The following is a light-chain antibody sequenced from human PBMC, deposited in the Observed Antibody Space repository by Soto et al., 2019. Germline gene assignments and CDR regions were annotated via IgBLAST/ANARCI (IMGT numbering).Light chain of an antibody. CDR1: SSDVGYYDF. J-gene: IGLJ1*01. CDR3: SSYTSTSTPYV. V-gene: IGLV2-14*01. CDR2: EVT. Sequence: QSVLTQPASVSGSPGQSITISCTGTSSDVGYYDFVAWYQQYPGKAPKVIIYEVTNRPSGVSNRFSGSKSGNTASLTISGLQAEDEAEYYCSSYTSTSTPYVFGSGTKVTV.